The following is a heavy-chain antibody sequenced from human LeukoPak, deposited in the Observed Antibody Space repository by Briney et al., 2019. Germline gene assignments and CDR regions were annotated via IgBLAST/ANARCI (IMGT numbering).Heavy chain of an antibody. CDR3: ASRRYDFWSGYSNWFDP. CDR2: INHSGST. V-gene: IGHV4-34*01. J-gene: IGHJ5*02. CDR1: GGSFSGYY. D-gene: IGHD3-3*01. Sequence: SETLSLTCAVYGGSFSGYYWSWIRQPPGKGLEWIGEINHSGSTNYNPSLKSRVTISVDTSKNQFSLKLSSVTAADTAVYYCASRRYDFWSGYSNWFDPWGQGTLDTVSS.